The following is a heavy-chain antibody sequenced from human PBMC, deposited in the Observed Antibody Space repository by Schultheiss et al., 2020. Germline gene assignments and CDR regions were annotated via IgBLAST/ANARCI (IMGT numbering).Heavy chain of an antibody. D-gene: IGHD1-26*01. CDR3: ATGLGSPTHFDY. V-gene: IGHV1-24*01. CDR1: GYTLTELS. J-gene: IGHJ4*02. Sequence: ASVKVSCKVSGYTLTELSMHWVRQAPGKGLEWMGGFDPEDGETIYAQKFQGRVTMTEDTSTDTDYMELSSLRSEDTAVYYCATGLGSPTHFDYWGQGTLVTVS. CDR2: FDPEDGET.